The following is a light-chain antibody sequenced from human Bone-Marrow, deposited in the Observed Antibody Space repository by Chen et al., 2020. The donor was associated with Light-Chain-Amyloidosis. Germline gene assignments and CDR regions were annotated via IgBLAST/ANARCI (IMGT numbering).Light chain of an antibody. CDR3: QSADSSGTYEVI. J-gene: IGLJ2*01. V-gene: IGLV3-25*03. Sequence: SYELTQPPSVSVSPGQTARITCSGDDLPTKYAYWYQQKPGQAPVLGIHRDTERPAGISERFSGSSSGTTATLTISGFQAEDEADYHCQSADSSGTYEVIFGGGTKLTVL. CDR1: DLPTKY. CDR2: RDT.